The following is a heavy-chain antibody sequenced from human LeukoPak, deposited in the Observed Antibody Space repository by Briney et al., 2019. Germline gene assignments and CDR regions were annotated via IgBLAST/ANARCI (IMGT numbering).Heavy chain of an antibody. D-gene: IGHD1-7*01. V-gene: IGHV3-66*01. Sequence: GGSVTLSCAASGFTVSSSYMNWLRQAPGKGLEWVSVIYSGGSTYYADSVKGRFTISRDNSKNTLYLQMNSLRAEDTAVYYCARDSNFDWFDPWGQGTLVTVSS. CDR1: GFTVSSSY. CDR3: ARDSNFDWFDP. CDR2: IYSGGST. J-gene: IGHJ5*02.